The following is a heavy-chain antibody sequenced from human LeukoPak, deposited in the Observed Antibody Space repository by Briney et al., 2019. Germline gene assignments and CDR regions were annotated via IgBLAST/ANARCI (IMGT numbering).Heavy chain of an antibody. CDR3: ARDEGSPGALDH. CDR1: GGSISSYY. D-gene: IGHD3-10*01. CDR2: IYYSGST. J-gene: IGHJ4*02. Sequence: SETLSLTCTVSGGSISSYYWSWIRQPPGKGLEWIGYIYYSGSTNYNPSLKSRVTISVDTSKNQFTLRLSSVTAADTAVYYCARDEGSPGALDHWGQGTLVTVSS. V-gene: IGHV4-59*01.